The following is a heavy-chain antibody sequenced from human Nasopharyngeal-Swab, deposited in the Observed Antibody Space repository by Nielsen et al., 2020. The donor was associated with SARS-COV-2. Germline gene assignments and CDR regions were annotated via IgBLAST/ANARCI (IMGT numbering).Heavy chain of an antibody. CDR2: IYYSWGT. V-gene: IGHV4-59*02. J-gene: IGHJ4*02. Sequence: SETLSLTCTVSGGSVSNYYWSWIRQPPGKGLEYIGYIYYSWGTNYNPSLKSRVTISVDTSKNQFSLKLSSVTAADTAVYYCARDAAYYYDSSGSITGRYFDYWGQGTLVTVSS. D-gene: IGHD3-22*01. CDR1: GGSVSNYY. CDR3: ARDAAYYYDSSGSITGRYFDY.